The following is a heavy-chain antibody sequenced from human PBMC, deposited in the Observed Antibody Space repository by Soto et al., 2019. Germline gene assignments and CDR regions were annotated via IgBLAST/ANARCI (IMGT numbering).Heavy chain of an antibody. Sequence: QVQLQESGPGLVKPSGTLSLTCAVSGGSISSSNWWSWVRQPPGKGLEWIGEIYHSGSTNYNPSHKRRVTISVDKSKNQFSLRLSSVTAADTAVYYCARTIYCSGGSCDSAVTTPFDYWGQGTLVTVSS. CDR2: IYHSGST. D-gene: IGHD2-15*01. CDR3: ARTIYCSGGSCDSAVTTPFDY. J-gene: IGHJ4*02. V-gene: IGHV4-4*02. CDR1: GGSISSSNW.